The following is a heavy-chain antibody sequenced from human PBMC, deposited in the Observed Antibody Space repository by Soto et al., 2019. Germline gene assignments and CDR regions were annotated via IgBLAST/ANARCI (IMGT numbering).Heavy chain of an antibody. J-gene: IGHJ5*02. V-gene: IGHV4-34*01. CDR3: ARVLPLGSRWYVWFDP. Sequence: QVQLQQWGAGLLKPSETLSLTCAVYGGSFSGYYWSWIRQPPGKGLEWIGEINHSGSTNYNPSLKSRVTTSVDTSKNQFSLKLSSVTAAETAVYYCARVLPLGSRWYVWFDPWGQGTLVTVST. CDR1: GGSFSGYY. D-gene: IGHD6-13*01. CDR2: INHSGST.